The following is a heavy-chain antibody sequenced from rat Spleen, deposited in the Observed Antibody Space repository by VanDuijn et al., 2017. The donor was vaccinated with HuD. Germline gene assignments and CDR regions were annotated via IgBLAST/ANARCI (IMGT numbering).Heavy chain of an antibody. CDR2: ISPSGVT. CDR1: GFTFSNFD. Sequence: EVQLVESGGGLVQPGRSMKLSCVASGFTFSNFDMAWVRQAPTKGLEWVSSISPSGVTYYRDSVKGRFTVSRENAKSTLYVLMDSLRSEDTATYYCARQDTSGYSNWFTYWGQGTLVTVSS. J-gene: IGHJ3*01. V-gene: IGHV5-25*01. CDR3: ARQDTSGYSNWFTY. D-gene: IGHD4-3*01.